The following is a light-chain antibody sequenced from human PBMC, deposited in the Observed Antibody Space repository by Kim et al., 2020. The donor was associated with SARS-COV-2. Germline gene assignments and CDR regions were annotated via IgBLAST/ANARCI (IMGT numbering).Light chain of an antibody. Sequence: DIHLTQSPSSLSASLGDTVTITCRASQGIRNYLAWFQQTPGKAPKSLIYASSTLDSGVPSKFSGIQSGTDFTLTISGLQPEDFATYYCQQYYSYPITFGQGTQLEIK. CDR2: ASS. J-gene: IGKJ5*01. CDR1: QGIRNY. CDR3: QQYYSYPIT. V-gene: IGKV1-16*02.